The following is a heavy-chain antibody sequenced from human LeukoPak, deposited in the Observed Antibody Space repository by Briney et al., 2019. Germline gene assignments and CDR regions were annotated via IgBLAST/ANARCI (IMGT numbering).Heavy chain of an antibody. J-gene: IGHJ3*02. V-gene: IGHV4-61*02. D-gene: IGHD5-24*01. Sequence: SETLSLTCSVSGDSIGSGRYFWTWIRQPAGKGLEWIGRSYATGGTNYNPSLKSRVTISVDTSKDQFSLKLSSVTAADTAVYYCARHFLGMATIRGAFDIWGQGTMVTVSS. CDR2: SYATGGT. CDR1: GDSIGSGRYF. CDR3: ARHFLGMATIRGAFDI.